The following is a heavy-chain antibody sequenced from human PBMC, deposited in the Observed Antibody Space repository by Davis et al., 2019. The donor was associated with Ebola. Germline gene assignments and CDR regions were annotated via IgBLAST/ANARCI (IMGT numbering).Heavy chain of an antibody. D-gene: IGHD3-10*01. V-gene: IGHV1-18*01. CDR2: ISAYNGNT. Sequence: ASVTLSCKASGYTFTSYGISWVRQAPGQGLEWMGWISAYNGNTNYAQKLQGRVTMTRDTSTSTVYMELSSLRSEDTAVYYCARVRYYGSGSYGPNDYWGQGTLVTVSS. CDR3: ARVRYYGSGSYGPNDY. J-gene: IGHJ4*02. CDR1: GYTFTSYG.